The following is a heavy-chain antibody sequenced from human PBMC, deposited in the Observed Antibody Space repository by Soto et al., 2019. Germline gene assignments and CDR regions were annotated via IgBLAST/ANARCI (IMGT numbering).Heavy chain of an antibody. V-gene: IGHV1-69*06. Sequence: SVKVSCKASGGTFSSYAISWVRQTPGQGLEWMGGIIPIFGTANYAQKFQGRVTITADKSTSTAYMELSSLRSEDTAVYYCARWYYDYVWGSYRYFDYWGQGTLVTVSS. CDR2: IIPIFGTA. CDR1: GGTFSSYA. CDR3: ARWYYDYVWGSYRYFDY. J-gene: IGHJ4*02. D-gene: IGHD3-16*02.